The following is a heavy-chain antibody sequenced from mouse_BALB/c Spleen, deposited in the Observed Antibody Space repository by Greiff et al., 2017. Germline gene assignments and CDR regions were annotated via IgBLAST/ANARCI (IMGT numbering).Heavy chain of an antibody. CDR1: GFTFSSFG. Sequence: EVHLVESGGGLVQPGGSRKLSCAASGFTFSSFGMHCVRQAPEKGLEWVAYISSGSSTIYYADTVKGRFTISRDNPKNTLFLQMTSLRSEDTAMYYCARNPSYGNYRGYAMDYWGQGTSVTVSS. CDR3: ARNPSYGNYRGYAMDY. D-gene: IGHD2-10*01. V-gene: IGHV5-17*02. CDR2: ISSGSSTI. J-gene: IGHJ4*01.